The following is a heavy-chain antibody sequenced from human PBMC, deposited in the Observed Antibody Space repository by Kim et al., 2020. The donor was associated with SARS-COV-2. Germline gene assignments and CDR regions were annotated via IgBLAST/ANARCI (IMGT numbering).Heavy chain of an antibody. J-gene: IGHJ6*02. CDR3: ARDPKVHYYGSGSYYNPYYYYCYGMDV. CDR2: ISYDGSNK. CDR1: GFTFSSYA. V-gene: IGHV3-30*04. Sequence: GGSLRLSCAASGFTFSSYAMHWVRQAPGKGLEWVAVISYDGSNKYYADSVKGRFTISRDNSKNTLYLQMNSLRAEDTAVYYCARDPKVHYYGSGSYYNPYYYYCYGMDVWGQGATVTVSS. D-gene: IGHD3-10*01.